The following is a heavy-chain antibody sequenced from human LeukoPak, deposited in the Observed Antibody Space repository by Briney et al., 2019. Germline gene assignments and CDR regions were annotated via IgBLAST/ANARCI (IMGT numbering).Heavy chain of an antibody. CDR3: ARGVAARQYYYYYGMDV. Sequence: PSETLSLTCAVSGGSFSGYSWSWIRQPPGKGLEWIGEISHSGSTNYNPSLKSRLTISVDTSKNQFSLKLSSVTAADTAVYYCARGVAARQYYYYYGMDVWGQGTTVTVSS. CDR1: GGSFSGYS. D-gene: IGHD6-6*01. V-gene: IGHV4-34*01. J-gene: IGHJ6*02. CDR2: ISHSGST.